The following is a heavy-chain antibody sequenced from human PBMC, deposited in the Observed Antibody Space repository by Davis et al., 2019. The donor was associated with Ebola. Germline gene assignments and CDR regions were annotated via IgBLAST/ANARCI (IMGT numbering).Heavy chain of an antibody. J-gene: IGHJ4*02. V-gene: IGHV4-39*01. D-gene: IGHD1-26*01. CDR3: ATRRLSFEAIDY. CDR1: GGSISSNNYY. CDR2: IYYRGTT. Sequence: SETLSLTCTVSGGSISSNNYYWDWIRQPPGKGLEWIGSIYYRGTTYYTPSLKSRVTISVDTSKNQFSLKVTSVSAADTAVYYCATRRLSFEAIDYWGQGTLVTVSS.